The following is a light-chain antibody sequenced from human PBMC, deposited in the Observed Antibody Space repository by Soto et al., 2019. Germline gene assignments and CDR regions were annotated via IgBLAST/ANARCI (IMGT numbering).Light chain of an antibody. J-gene: IGKJ1*01. Sequence: EILLAQSPATLYSSPGERATLSCRASQSVRSNNLVWYQQKPGQAPRLLIYGASNRATGIPDRFSGSGSGTDFTLTISRLEPEDFAVYYCHQYDSWTFGQGTKVDIK. CDR2: GAS. V-gene: IGKV3-20*01. CDR1: QSVRSNN. CDR3: HQYDSWT.